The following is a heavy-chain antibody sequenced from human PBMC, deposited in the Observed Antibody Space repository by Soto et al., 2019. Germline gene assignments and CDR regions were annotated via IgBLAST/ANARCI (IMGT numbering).Heavy chain of an antibody. CDR3: ASTRGY. CDR2: IKEDGSEK. V-gene: IGHV3-7*05. Sequence: EVQLVESGGGLVQPGGSLRLSCAASGFTFSGYWMKWVRQAPGKGLEWVATIKEDGSEKYYVDSVKGRFTISRDSAKNSVHLQMNSLRVEDTAVYYCASTRGYWGQEPWSPSPQ. D-gene: IGHD3-3*01. J-gene: IGHJ4*01. CDR1: GFTFSGYW.